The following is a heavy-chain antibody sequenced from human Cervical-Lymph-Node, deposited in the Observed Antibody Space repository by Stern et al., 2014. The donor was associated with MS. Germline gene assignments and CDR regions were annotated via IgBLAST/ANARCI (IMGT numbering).Heavy chain of an antibody. CDR2: IIPIFGTE. V-gene: IGHV1-69*12. CDR3: ARGYYDSSGWYYYYYGMDV. J-gene: IGHJ6*02. D-gene: IGHD3-22*01. Sequence: QDKLAQSGAEVKKPGSSVKVSCKASGRTFSSYAIRWERPALGQGLEWMGGIIPIFGTENYDPKFQGRVTIIAEESTSTAYMELSSLRSEDTAVYYCARGYYDSSGWYYYYYGMDVWGQGTTVTVSS. CDR1: GRTFSSYA.